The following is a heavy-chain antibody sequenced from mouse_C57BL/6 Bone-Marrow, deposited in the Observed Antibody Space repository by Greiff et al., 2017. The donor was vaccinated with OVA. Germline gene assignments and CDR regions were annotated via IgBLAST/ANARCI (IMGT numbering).Heavy chain of an antibody. CDR1: GFTFSDYY. V-gene: IGHV5-12*01. D-gene: IGHD1-1*01. CDR2: ISNGGGST. Sequence: EVNLVESGGGLVQPGGSLKLSCAASGFTFSDYYMYWVRQTPEKRLEWVAYISNGGGSTYYPDTVKGRFTISRDNAKNTLYLQMSRLKSEDTAMYYCARHYYYGSPWYFDVWGTGTTVTVSS. CDR3: ARHYYYGSPWYFDV. J-gene: IGHJ1*03.